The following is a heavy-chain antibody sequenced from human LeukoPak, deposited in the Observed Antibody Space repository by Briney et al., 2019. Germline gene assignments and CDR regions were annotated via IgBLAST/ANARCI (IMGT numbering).Heavy chain of an antibody. V-gene: IGHV3-23*01. CDR3: ARARDFWSGYYDY. CDR2: ISGSGGST. CDR1: GFTFSSYA. J-gene: IGHJ4*02. Sequence: GGSLRLSCAASGFTFSSYAMSWVRQAPGKGLEWVSAISGSGGSTYYADSVKGRFTISRDNSKNTLYLQMGSLRAEDMAVYYCARARDFWSGYYDYWGQGTLVTVSS. D-gene: IGHD3-3*01.